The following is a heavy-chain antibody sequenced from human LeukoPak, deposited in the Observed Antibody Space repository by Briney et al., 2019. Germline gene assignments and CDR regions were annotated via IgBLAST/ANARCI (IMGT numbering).Heavy chain of an antibody. V-gene: IGHV3-30*18. Sequence: GGSLRLSCAASGFTFSSYGMHWARQAPGKGLEWVAVISYDGSNKYYADSVKGRFTISRDNSKNTLYLQMNSLRAEDTAVYYCAKDPGSSWYYFDYWGQGTLVTVSS. CDR1: GFTFSSYG. CDR3: AKDPGSSWYYFDY. CDR2: ISYDGSNK. J-gene: IGHJ4*02. D-gene: IGHD6-13*01.